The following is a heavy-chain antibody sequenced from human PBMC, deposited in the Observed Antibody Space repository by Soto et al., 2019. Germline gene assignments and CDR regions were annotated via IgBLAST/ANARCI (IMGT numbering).Heavy chain of an antibody. CDR2: ISGVGDAA. D-gene: IGHD2-21*01. J-gene: IGHJ2*01. Sequence: EVQVLESGGGLVQPGGSLRLSCAGSGFTFINYAMNWVRQAPGKGLEGGSSISGVGDAAFFPDSVKGRFTISRDNSKNTVTLQMTRQGVDDTVGYYCARKILWFNTRPSYWYFDLWGRGTQVTVSS. CDR3: ARKILWFNTRPSYWYFDL. CDR1: GFTFINYA. V-gene: IGHV3-23*01.